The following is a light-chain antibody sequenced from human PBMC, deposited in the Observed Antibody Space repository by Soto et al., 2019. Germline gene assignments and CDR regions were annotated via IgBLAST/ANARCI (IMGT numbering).Light chain of an antibody. V-gene: IGLV2-14*01. CDR2: DVS. CDR3: SSYTSSTPVV. CDR1: SSDVGAYNY. J-gene: IGLJ2*01. Sequence: QSVPTQPASVSGSPGQSITISCTGTSSDVGAYNYVSWYQQHPGKAPKLMIYDVSNRPSGVSNRFSGSKSGNAASLTISGLQAEDEADYYCSSYTSSTPVVFGGGTKLTVL.